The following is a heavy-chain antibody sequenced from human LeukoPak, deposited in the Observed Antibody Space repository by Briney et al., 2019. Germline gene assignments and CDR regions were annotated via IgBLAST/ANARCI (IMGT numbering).Heavy chain of an antibody. V-gene: IGHV1-46*01. CDR3: ATPLYSYGQDYYYYGMDV. J-gene: IGHJ6*02. CDR1: GYTFTGYY. CDR2: INPSGGST. D-gene: IGHD5-18*01. Sequence: ASVKVSCKASGYTFTGYYMHWMRQAPGQGLEWMGIINPSGGSTSYAQKFQGRVTMTRDTSTSTVYMELSSLRSEDTAVYYCATPLYSYGQDYYYYGMDVWGQGTTVTVSS.